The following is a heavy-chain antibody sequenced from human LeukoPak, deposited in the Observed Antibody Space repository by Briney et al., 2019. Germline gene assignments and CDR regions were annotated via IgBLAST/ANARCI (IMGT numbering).Heavy chain of an antibody. CDR3: ARGGYFDWLSYGAFDY. J-gene: IGHJ4*02. Sequence: PSETLSLTCTVSGGSISSYYWSWIRQPPGKGLEWIGYIYYSGSTNYNPPLKSRVTISVDTSKNQFSLKLSSVTAADTAVYYCARGGYFDWLSYGAFDYWGQGTLVTVSS. V-gene: IGHV4-59*01. D-gene: IGHD3-9*01. CDR1: GGSISSYY. CDR2: IYYSGST.